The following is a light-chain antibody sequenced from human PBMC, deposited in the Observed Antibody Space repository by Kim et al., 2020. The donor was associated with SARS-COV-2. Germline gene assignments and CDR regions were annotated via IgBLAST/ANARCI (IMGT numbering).Light chain of an antibody. J-gene: IGLJ2*01. CDR1: SGHSSYA. CDR3: QTWGTVV. V-gene: IGLV4-69*01. CDR2: LNSDGSH. Sequence: LGASVKLTCPLSSGHSSYAIAWHQQQPEKGPRYLMKLNSDGSHSKGDGIPDRFSGSSSGAERYLTISSLQSEDEADYYCQTWGTVVFGGGTQLTVL.